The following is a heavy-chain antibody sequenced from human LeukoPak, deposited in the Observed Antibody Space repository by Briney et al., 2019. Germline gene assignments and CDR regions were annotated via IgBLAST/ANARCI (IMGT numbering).Heavy chain of an antibody. CDR3: ASTSEWELLSLDY. CDR1: GFTFSSYA. J-gene: IGHJ4*02. CDR2: IWYDGSNK. V-gene: IGHV3-33*08. D-gene: IGHD1-26*01. Sequence: GGSLRLSCAASGFTFSSYAMHWVRQAPGKGLEWVAVIWYDGSNKYYADSVKGRFTISRDNSKNTLYLQMNSLRAEDTAVYYCASTSEWELLSLDYWGQGTLVTVSS.